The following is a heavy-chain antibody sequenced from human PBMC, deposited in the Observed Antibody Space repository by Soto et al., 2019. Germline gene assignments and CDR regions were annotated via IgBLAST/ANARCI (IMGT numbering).Heavy chain of an antibody. CDR1: GFTFSAYW. CDR3: VRAITTLTIDWHNP. J-gene: IGHJ5*02. V-gene: IGHV3-74*01. Sequence: EVQLVESGGGLVQPGGSLRLSCAASGFTFSAYWMHWVRQVPGKGLVWLSRINGDGSNANYADYVRGRFTISRDNDNNTLNLQMSSLRAEDTAVYYCVRAITTLTIDWHNPWGQGTQVTVFS. D-gene: IGHD4-17*01. CDR2: INGDGSNA.